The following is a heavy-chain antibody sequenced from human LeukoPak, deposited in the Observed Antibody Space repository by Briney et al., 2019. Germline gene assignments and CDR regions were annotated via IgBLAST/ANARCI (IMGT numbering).Heavy chain of an antibody. CDR1: GGTFSSYA. V-gene: IGHV1-69*13. J-gene: IGHJ4*02. CDR3: ARGGIQEAIFDY. CDR2: IIPIFGTA. D-gene: IGHD5-18*01. Sequence: SVKVSCKASGGTFSSYAISWVRQAPGQGLEWMGGIIPIFGTANYAQKFQDRVTITADGSTSTAYMELSSLRSEDTAVYYCARGGIQEAIFDYWGQGTLVTVSS.